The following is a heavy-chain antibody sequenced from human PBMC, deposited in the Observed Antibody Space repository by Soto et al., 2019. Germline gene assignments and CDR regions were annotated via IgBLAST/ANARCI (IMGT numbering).Heavy chain of an antibody. CDR1: GGSISSGGYS. CDR3: ARDRDGEWRAFDY. V-gene: IGHV4-30-2*01. D-gene: IGHD7-27*01. Sequence: SETLSLTCAVSGGSISSGGYSWSWIRQPPGKGLEWIGYIYHSGSTYYNPSLKSRVTISVDRSKNQFSLKLRSVTAADTAVYYCARDRDGEWRAFDYWGQGTLVTVSS. J-gene: IGHJ4*02. CDR2: IYHSGST.